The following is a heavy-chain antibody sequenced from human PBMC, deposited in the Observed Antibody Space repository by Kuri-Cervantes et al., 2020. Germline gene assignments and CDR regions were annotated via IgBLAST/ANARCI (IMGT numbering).Heavy chain of an antibody. CDR3: ARERRITMVRGVHDWFDP. CDR2: IYYSGST. Sequence: LRLSCTVSGGSISGTYYWSWIRQHPGKGLEWIGYIYYSGSTYYNPSLKSRVTISVDTSKNQFSLKLSSVTAADTAVYYCARERRITMVRGVHDWFDPWGQGTLVTVSS. D-gene: IGHD3-10*01. V-gene: IGHV4-31*03. CDR1: GGSISGTYY. J-gene: IGHJ5*02.